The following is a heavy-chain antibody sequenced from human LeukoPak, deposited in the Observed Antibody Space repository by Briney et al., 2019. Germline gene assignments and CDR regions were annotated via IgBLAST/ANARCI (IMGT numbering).Heavy chain of an antibody. D-gene: IGHD6-6*01. Sequence: SETLSLTCTVSGGSISSYYWSWIRQPPGKGLEWIGYIYYSGSTNYNPSLKSRVTISVDTSKNQFSLKLSSATAADTAVYYCARGGIAARRGFLNYWGQGTLVTVSS. V-gene: IGHV4-59*12. CDR2: IYYSGST. J-gene: IGHJ4*02. CDR1: GGSISSYY. CDR3: ARGGIAARRGFLNY.